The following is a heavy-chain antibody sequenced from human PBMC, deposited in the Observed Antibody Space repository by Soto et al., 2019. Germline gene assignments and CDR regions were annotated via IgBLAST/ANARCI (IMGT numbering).Heavy chain of an antibody. D-gene: IGHD3-9*01. CDR2: IYHSWST. Sequence: SETLSLTCAVSGGSISSGGYSWSWIRQPPGKGLEWIGYIYHSWSTYYNPSLKSRVTISVDRSKNQFSLKLSSVTAADTAVYYCARGRYFDWLYDHNWFDPWGQGTLVTVSS. CDR3: ARGRYFDWLYDHNWFDP. J-gene: IGHJ5*02. V-gene: IGHV4-30-2*01. CDR1: GGSISSGGYS.